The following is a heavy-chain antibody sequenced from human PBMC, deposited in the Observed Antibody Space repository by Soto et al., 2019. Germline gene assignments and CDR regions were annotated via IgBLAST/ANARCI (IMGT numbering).Heavy chain of an antibody. CDR1: GDSISSYY. J-gene: IGHJ1*01. V-gene: IGHV4-59*01. D-gene: IGHD6-19*01. Sequence: SETLSLTFTVSGDSISSYYWSWVWQSLGKRLEWIGYMFDNGGSNYNPSLKSRVSISVDMSKSQLSLKLSSLTTADTAVYYCERARCSYSSGDAQYFQHWGQGTLVTVYS. CDR3: ERARCSYSSGDAQYFQH. CDR2: MFDNGGS.